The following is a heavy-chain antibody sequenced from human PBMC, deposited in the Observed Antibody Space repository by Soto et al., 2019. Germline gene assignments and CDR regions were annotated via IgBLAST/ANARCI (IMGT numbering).Heavy chain of an antibody. D-gene: IGHD5-12*01. V-gene: IGHV3-30*18. J-gene: IGHJ6*02. CDR1: GFTFSSYG. Sequence: PRLSCAASGFTFSSYGMHWVRQAPGKGLEWVAVISYDGSNKYYADSVKGRFTISRDNSKNTLYLQMNSLRAEDTAVYYCAKLDGYNRRGLYYYGMDVWGQGTTVTVSS. CDR2: ISYDGSNK. CDR3: AKLDGYNRRGLYYYGMDV.